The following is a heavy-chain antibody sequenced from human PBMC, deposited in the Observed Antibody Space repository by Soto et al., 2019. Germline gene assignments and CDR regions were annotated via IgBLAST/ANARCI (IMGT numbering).Heavy chain of an antibody. D-gene: IGHD6-13*01. CDR1: GFIVSSSY. CDR2: LYSDGRT. Sequence: DVQLVETGGGLIQPGGSLRLSCAASGFIVSSSYMSWVRQAPGKGLEWVTVLYSDGRTDYAASVKGRFTISRVNTKNTLYLQMNILSAEDTAVYYWARRSVWYGQCYFDCWGQGPLVTVSS. V-gene: IGHV3-53*02. J-gene: IGHJ4*02. CDR3: ARRSVWYGQCYFDC.